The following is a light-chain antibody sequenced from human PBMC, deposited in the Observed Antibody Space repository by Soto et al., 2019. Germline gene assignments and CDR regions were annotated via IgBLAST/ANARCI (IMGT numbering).Light chain of an antibody. Sequence: QSVLTQPHSVSGSPGQSVTISCTGTSSDVGGYNFVSWYQQHPGKVPKLMIYDVTIRPSGVPDRFSGSKSGNTASLTISGXQADDEADYYCCSFVGTDSSFVFGSGTKVTVL. CDR1: SSDVGGYNF. CDR2: DVT. J-gene: IGLJ1*01. V-gene: IGLV2-11*01. CDR3: CSFVGTDSSFV.